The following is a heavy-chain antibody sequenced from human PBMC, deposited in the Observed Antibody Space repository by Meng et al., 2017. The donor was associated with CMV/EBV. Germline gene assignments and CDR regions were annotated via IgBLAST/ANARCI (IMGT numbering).Heavy chain of an antibody. CDR1: GGTFSSYA. V-gene: IGHV1-69*05. Sequence: SVKVSCKASGGTFSSYAISWVRQAPGQGLEWMGGIIPIFGTANYAQKFQGRVTITTDESTSTAYMELSSLRSEDTAVYYCARDRAGRFTIFGVVQGGGMDVWGQGTTVTVSS. J-gene: IGHJ6*02. D-gene: IGHD3-3*01. CDR3: ARDRAGRFTIFGVVQGGGMDV. CDR2: IIPIFGTA.